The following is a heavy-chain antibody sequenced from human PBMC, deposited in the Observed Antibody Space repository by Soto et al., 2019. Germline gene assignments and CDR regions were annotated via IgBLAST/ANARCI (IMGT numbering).Heavy chain of an antibody. CDR2: ISYDGSNK. J-gene: IGHJ6*02. CDR3: AKDRLDIVVVPAELYYYYGMDV. CDR1: GFTFSSYG. Sequence: QVQLVESGGGVVQPGRSLRLSCAASGFTFSSYGMHWVRQAPGKGLEWVAVISYDGSNKYYADSVKGRFTISRDNSKNTLYLQMNSLRAEDTAVYYCAKDRLDIVVVPAELYYYYGMDVWGQGTTVTVSS. D-gene: IGHD2-2*03. V-gene: IGHV3-30*18.